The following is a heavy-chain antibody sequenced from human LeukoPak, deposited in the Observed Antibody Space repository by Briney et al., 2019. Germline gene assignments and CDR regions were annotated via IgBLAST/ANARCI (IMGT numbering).Heavy chain of an antibody. CDR3: ARDTYYYDSSGYYFDGGFDY. Sequence: PGGSLRLSCAASGFTFSSYGMHWVRQAPGKGLEWVAVIWYDGSNKYYADSVKGRFTISRDNSKNTLYLQMNSLRAEDTAVYYCARDTYYYDSSGYYFDGGFDYWGQGTLVTVSS. J-gene: IGHJ4*02. CDR2: IWYDGSNK. D-gene: IGHD3-22*01. CDR1: GFTFSSYG. V-gene: IGHV3-33*01.